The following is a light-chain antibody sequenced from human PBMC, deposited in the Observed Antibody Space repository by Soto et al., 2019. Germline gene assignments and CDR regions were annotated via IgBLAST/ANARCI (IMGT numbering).Light chain of an antibody. CDR2: GAS. V-gene: IGKV3-20*01. CDR1: QSVSSSY. CDR3: QQYGSSWYT. J-gene: IGKJ2*01. Sequence: EIVLTQSPGTLSLSPGERATLSCRASQSVSSSYLNWYQQKPGQAPRLLIYGASSRTTGIPDRFSGSGSGTDFTLTISSLEPADFTVYYCQQYGSSWYTFGQGTKLEIK.